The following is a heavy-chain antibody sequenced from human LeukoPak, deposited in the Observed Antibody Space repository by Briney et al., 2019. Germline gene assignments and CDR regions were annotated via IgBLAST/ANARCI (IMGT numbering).Heavy chain of an antibody. D-gene: IGHD4-17*01. CDR2: IYLRGNT. CDR3: ARGTITTVTDS. V-gene: IGHV4-4*02. Sequence: SGTLSLTCAISGGSISSSNWWTWVRQPPGKGLEWVGEIYLRGNTNYNPSLESRVSISVDESKAQLSLRLESVTAADTAVYYCARGTITTVTDSWGPGTLVTVSS. J-gene: IGHJ4*02. CDR1: GGSISSSNW.